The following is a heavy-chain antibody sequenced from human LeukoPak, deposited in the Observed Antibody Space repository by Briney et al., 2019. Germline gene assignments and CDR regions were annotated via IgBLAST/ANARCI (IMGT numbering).Heavy chain of an antibody. Sequence: GGSLRLSCAASGFTFSSYWMSWVRQAPGKGLEWVANIKQDGSEKYYVDSVKGRFTISRDNAKNSLYLQMNSLRAEDTAVYYCARSVVVPAAMPEYDYYYMDVWGKGTTVTVSS. J-gene: IGHJ6*03. D-gene: IGHD2-2*01. CDR2: IKQDGSEK. CDR1: GFTFSSYW. CDR3: ARSVVVPAAMPEYDYYYMDV. V-gene: IGHV3-7*01.